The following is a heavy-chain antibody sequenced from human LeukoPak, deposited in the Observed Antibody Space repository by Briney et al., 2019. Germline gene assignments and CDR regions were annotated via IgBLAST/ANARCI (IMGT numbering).Heavy chain of an antibody. J-gene: IGHJ3*02. CDR3: ARVGGGNSMARAFDI. CDR2: IKPDGGEK. D-gene: IGHD4-23*01. Sequence: GESLRLSCAASGFTFSSYMMTWVRQAPGKGLEWVANIKPDGGEKFYVDSVRGRFTISRDNAKNSLYLQMNSLRAEDTAVYYCARVGGGNSMARAFDIWGPGTMVTVSS. CDR1: GFTFSSYM. V-gene: IGHV3-7*01.